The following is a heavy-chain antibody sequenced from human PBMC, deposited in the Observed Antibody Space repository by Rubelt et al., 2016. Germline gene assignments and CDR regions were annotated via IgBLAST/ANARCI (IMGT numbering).Heavy chain of an antibody. CDR1: GGSISSYY. J-gene: IGHJ3*02. D-gene: IGHD3-22*01. V-gene: IGHV4-59*01. CDR3: ARTYYYDSSGYEVAFDI. Sequence: QVQLQQWGAGLLKPSETLSLTCAVYGGSISSYYWSWIRQPPGKGLEWIGYIYYSGSTNYNPSLKSGCTRSVDTSKNQFSLKVRSVTAADTAVYYCARTYYYDSSGYEVAFDIWGQGTMVTVSS. CDR2: IYYSGST.